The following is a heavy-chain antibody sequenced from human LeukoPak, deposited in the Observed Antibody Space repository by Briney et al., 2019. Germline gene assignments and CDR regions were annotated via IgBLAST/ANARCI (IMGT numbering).Heavy chain of an antibody. J-gene: IGHJ5*02. Sequence: SETLSLTCTVSGGSISSSSYYWGWIRQPPGKGLEWIGSIYYSGSTNYNPSLKSRVTISVDTSKNQFSLKLSSVTAADTAVYYCARDRSIAAASGWFDPWGQGTLVTVPS. CDR1: GGSISSSSYY. CDR2: IYYSGST. CDR3: ARDRSIAAASGWFDP. V-gene: IGHV4-39*07. D-gene: IGHD6-13*01.